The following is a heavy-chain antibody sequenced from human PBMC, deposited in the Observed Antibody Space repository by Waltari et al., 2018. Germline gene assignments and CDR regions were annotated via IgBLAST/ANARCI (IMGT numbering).Heavy chain of an antibody. CDR3: ARAGTSYDPLRPRYWYFDL. J-gene: IGHJ2*01. V-gene: IGHV1-69*06. Sequence: QVQLVQSGAEVKKPGASVKVSCKASGYTFTVYYMHWVRQAPGQGLEWMGRIIPIFGTANYAQKFQGRVTITADKSTSTAYMELSSLRSEDTAVYYCARAGTSYDPLRPRYWYFDLWGRGTLVTVSS. CDR2: IIPIFGTA. D-gene: IGHD5-12*01. CDR1: GYTFTVYY.